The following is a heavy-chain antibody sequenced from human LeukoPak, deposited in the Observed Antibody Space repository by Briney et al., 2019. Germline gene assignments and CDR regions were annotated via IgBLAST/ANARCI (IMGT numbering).Heavy chain of an antibody. CDR1: GLTFSNAW. V-gene: IGHV3-15*01. D-gene: IGHD3-10*01. CDR2: IKSKTDGGTT. CDR3: TTDYGSGSYRYFNY. Sequence: GGSLRLSCAASGLTFSNAWMSCVRQTPGKGLEWVGRIKSKTDGGTTDYVAPVKGRFTISRDDSKNTLYLQMNSLKSEDTAVYYCTTDYGSGSYRYFNYWGQGTLVTVSS. J-gene: IGHJ4*02.